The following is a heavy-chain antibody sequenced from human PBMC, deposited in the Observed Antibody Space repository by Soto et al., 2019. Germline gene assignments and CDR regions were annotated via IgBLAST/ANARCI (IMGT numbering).Heavy chain of an antibody. D-gene: IGHD5-12*01. CDR3: ARPASGYAHGYYYYGMDV. V-gene: IGHV3-48*01. Sequence: EVQLVESGGGLVQPGGSLRLSCAASGFTFSSYSMNWVRQAPGKGLEWVSYISSSSSTIYYADSVKGRFTISRDNAKNSRYLQMNSLRAEDTAVHYCARPASGYAHGYYYYGMDVWGKGTTVTVSS. CDR1: GFTFSSYS. J-gene: IGHJ6*04. CDR2: ISSSSSTI.